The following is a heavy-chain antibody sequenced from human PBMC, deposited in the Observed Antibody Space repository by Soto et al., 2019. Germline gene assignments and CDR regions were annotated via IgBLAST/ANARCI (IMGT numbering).Heavy chain of an antibody. CDR3: ARDRGLYCSGGSCYSDY. CDR1: GFTFSTYT. D-gene: IGHD2-15*01. V-gene: IGHV3-21*01. Sequence: EVQLVESGGGLVKPGGSLTLSCAASGFTFSTYTMNWVRQAPGKGLEWVSSISSSSSFIYYADSVKGRFTISRDNAKNSLYLQMTSLRAEDTAVFYCARDRGLYCSGGSCYSDYWGQGTLVTVSS. J-gene: IGHJ4*02. CDR2: ISSSSSFI.